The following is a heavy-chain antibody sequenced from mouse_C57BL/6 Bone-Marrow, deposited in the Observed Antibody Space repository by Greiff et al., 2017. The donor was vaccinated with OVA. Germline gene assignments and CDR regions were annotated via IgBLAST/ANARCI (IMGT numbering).Heavy chain of an antibody. V-gene: IGHV1-62-2*01. D-gene: IGHD2-12*01. CDR2: FYPGSGSI. CDR3: ARHEEGVAYYTLFFAY. Sequence: QVQLKESGAELVKPGASVKLSCKASGYTFTEYTIHWVKQRSGQGLEWIGWFYPGSGSIKYNEKFKDKATLTADKSSSTVYMELSRLTSEDSAVYFCARHEEGVAYYTLFFAYWGQGTLVTVSA. CDR1: GYTFTEYT. J-gene: IGHJ3*01.